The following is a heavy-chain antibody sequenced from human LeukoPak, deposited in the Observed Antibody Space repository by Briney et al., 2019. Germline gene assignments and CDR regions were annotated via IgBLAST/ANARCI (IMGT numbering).Heavy chain of an antibody. Sequence: SETLSLTCTVSGGSISSSSYYWGWLRQPPGKGLEWIGSVYDSGSTYYNPSLKSRVTISVDTSKNQFSLKLSSVTAADTAVFYCARQRGVGPTSIDYWGQGTLVTVSS. CDR1: GGSISSSSYY. J-gene: IGHJ4*02. D-gene: IGHD1-26*01. CDR2: VYDSGST. V-gene: IGHV4-39*01. CDR3: ARQRGVGPTSIDY.